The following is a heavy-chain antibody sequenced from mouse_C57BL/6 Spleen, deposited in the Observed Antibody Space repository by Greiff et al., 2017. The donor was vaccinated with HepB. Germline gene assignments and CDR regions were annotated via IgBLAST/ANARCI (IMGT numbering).Heavy chain of an antibody. D-gene: IGHD2-4*01. J-gene: IGHJ2*01. V-gene: IGHV3-6*01. CDR1: GYSITSGYY. CDR2: ISYDGSN. CDR3: ARDEGLRRSFFDY. Sequence: EVQLQQSGPGLVKPSQSLSLTCSVTGYSITSGYYWNWIRQFPGNKLEWMGYISYDGSNNYNPSLKNRISITRDTSKNQFFLKLNSVTTEDTATYDCARDEGLRRSFFDYWGQGTTLTVSS.